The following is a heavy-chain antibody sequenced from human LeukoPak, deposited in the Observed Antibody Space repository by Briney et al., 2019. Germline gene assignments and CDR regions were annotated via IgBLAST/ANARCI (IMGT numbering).Heavy chain of an antibody. V-gene: IGHV4-4*07. CDR1: GGSISRYY. CDR2: IYTSGST. CDR3: ARDRGPGTLGYFDY. Sequence: PSETLSLTCTVSGGSISRYYWSWIRQPAGKGLEWIGRIYTSGSTNYNPSLKSRVAMSVDTSKNQFSLKLSSVTAADTAVFYCARDRGPGTLGYFDYWGQGTLVTVSS. D-gene: IGHD3-10*01. J-gene: IGHJ4*02.